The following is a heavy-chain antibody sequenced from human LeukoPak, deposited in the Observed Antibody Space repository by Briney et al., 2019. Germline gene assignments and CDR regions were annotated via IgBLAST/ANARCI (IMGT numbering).Heavy chain of an antibody. D-gene: IGHD5-18*01. CDR1: GFTFSSYS. Sequence: GGSLRLSCAASGFTFSSYSMNWVRQAPGKGLEWVSYISSSSSTIYYADSVKGRFTISRDNAKNSLYLQMNSLRAEDTAVYYCARELMGTAMVTVNAFDIWGQGTMVTVSS. V-gene: IGHV3-48*01. J-gene: IGHJ3*02. CDR3: ARELMGTAMVTVNAFDI. CDR2: ISSSSSTI.